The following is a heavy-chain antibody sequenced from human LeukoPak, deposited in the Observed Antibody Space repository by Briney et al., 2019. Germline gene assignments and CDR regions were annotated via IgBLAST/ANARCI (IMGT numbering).Heavy chain of an antibody. J-gene: IGHJ4*02. Sequence: GASVKVSCKTSGYVFSDHYIHWVRQAPGQGLEWVGWINPNSGGTKYAQRFQDRVTMTRDRSTSTAYMDLTRLTSDDTAVYYCVRDFRVGGDFWGQGTLVSVSS. D-gene: IGHD2-15*01. CDR2: INPNSGGT. CDR3: VRDFRVGGDF. V-gene: IGHV1-2*02. CDR1: GYVFSDHY.